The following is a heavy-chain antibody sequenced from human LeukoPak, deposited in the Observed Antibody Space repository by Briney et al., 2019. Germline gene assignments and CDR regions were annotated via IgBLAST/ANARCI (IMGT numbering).Heavy chain of an antibody. CDR2: ISGSGGST. CDR3: ARSRMVYPRTGGMDV. D-gene: IGHD2-8*01. Sequence: PGGSLRLSCAASGFTFSSYAMSWVRQAPGKGLEWVSAISGSGGSTYYADSVKGRFTISRDNAKNSLYLQMNSLRAEDTAVYYCARSRMVYPRTGGMDVWGQGTTVTVSS. V-gene: IGHV3-23*01. J-gene: IGHJ6*02. CDR1: GFTFSSYA.